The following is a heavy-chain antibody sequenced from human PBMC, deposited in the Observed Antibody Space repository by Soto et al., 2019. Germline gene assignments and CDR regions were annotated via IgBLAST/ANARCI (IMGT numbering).Heavy chain of an antibody. V-gene: IGHV3-74*01. D-gene: IGHD3-3*01. CDR2: INSDGSST. Sequence: PGGSLRLSCAASGFTFSSYWMHWVRQAPGKGLVWVSRINSDGSSTSYADSVKGRFTISRDNAKNTLYLQMNSLRAEDTAVYYCASITYYDFWSGYYTGRDAFDIWGQGTMVTVSS. CDR1: GFTFSSYW. CDR3: ASITYYDFWSGYYTGRDAFDI. J-gene: IGHJ3*02.